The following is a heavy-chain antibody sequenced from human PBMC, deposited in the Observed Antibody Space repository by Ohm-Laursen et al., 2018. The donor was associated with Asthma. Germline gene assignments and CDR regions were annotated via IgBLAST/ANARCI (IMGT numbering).Heavy chain of an antibody. J-gene: IGHJ4*02. D-gene: IGHD6-19*01. CDR3: AKHFYSGYSSGWYHYYFDY. CDR1: GFTFSSYA. CDR2: ISGSGGST. V-gene: IGHV3-23*01. Sequence: SLRLSCAASGFTFSSYAMSWVRQAPGKGLEWVSAISGSGGSTYYADSVKGRFTISRDNSKNTLYLQMDSLRAEDTAVYYCAKHFYSGYSSGWYHYYFDYWGQGTLVTVSS.